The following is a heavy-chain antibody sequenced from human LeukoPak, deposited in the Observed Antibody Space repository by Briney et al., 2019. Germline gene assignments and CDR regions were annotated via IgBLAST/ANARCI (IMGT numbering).Heavy chain of an antibody. CDR1: GYNFTTYW. D-gene: IGHD2-21*01. Sequence: GESLKISCQYSGYNFTTYWITWVRQMPGKGLEWVGIIYPGDSDTRYSPSFQGQVTISADKSISTAYLQWSSLKAWDTAIYYCAKYGGEKGGYSYHGMDVWGQGTAVTVSS. CDR2: IYPGDSDT. V-gene: IGHV5-51*01. CDR3: AKYGGEKGGYSYHGMDV. J-gene: IGHJ6*02.